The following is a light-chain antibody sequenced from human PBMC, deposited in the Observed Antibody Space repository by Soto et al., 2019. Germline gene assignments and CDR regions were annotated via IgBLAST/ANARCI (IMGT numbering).Light chain of an antibody. J-gene: IGLJ1*01. CDR1: SSDVGTYNY. CDR2: EVT. CDR3: SSYTGSSTLYV. V-gene: IGLV2-14*01. Sequence: QSALTQPASVSGSPGQSITISCTGTSSDVGTYNYVSWYQQHPGKAPKVMIYEVTYRPSGVSNRFSGSKSGNTASLTISGLQAEEEAEYYCSSYTGSSTLYVFGTGNKVTV.